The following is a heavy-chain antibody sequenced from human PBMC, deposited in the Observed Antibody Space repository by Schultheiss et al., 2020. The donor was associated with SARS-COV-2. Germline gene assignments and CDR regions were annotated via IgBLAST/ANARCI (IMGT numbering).Heavy chain of an antibody. J-gene: IGHJ6*02. CDR3: AKDSGREGSSWYGEDYYYGMDV. D-gene: IGHD6-13*01. CDR2: ISYDGSNK. Sequence: GGSLRLSCAASGFTFSSNEMSWVRQAPGKGLEWVAVISYDGSNKYYADSVKGRFTISRDNSKNTLYLQMNSLRAEDTAVYYCAKDSGREGSSWYGEDYYYGMDVWGQGTTVTVSS. V-gene: IGHV3-30*18. CDR1: GFTFSSNE.